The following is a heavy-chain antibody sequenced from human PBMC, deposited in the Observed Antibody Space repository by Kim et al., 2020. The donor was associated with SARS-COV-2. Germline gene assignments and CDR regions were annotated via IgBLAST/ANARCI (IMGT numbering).Heavy chain of an antibody. CDR2: ISYDGSNK. CDR3: ARGYSSSWYRAVGFDY. V-gene: IGHV3-30*04. Sequence: GGSLRLSCAASGFTFSSYAMHWVRQAPGKGLEWVAVISYDGSNKYYADSVKGRFTISRDNSKNTLYLQMNSLRAEDTAVYYCARGYSSSWYRAVGFDYWG. D-gene: IGHD6-13*01. J-gene: IGHJ4*01. CDR1: GFTFSSYA.